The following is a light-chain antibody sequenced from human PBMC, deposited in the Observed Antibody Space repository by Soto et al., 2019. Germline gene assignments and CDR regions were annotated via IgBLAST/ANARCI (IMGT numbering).Light chain of an antibody. Sequence: QSVLTQAGSVSVSPGQSVTIYYTGTSSDVGGYNYVSWYQQHPGKAPKLMIYDVSKRPSGVPDRFSGSKSGNTASLTISGLQAEDEADYYCCSYAGSYTYVFGTGTKVTVL. CDR3: CSYAGSYTYV. CDR2: DVS. J-gene: IGLJ1*01. CDR1: SSDVGGYNY. V-gene: IGLV2-11*01.